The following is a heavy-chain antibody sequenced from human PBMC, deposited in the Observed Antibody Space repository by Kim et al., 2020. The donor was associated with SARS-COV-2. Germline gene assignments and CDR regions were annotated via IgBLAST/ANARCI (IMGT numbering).Heavy chain of an antibody. V-gene: IGHV3-48*04. CDR3: VSDDSSGYFFAN. Sequence: GGSLRLSCAASGFTFSRYNMNWVRQAPGKGLEWVSYISSSGSVIYYADSVKGRFTISRDNAKNSLFLQLNSLRAEDTAVYYCVSDDSSGYFFANWGQGTL. CDR1: GFTFSRYN. D-gene: IGHD3-22*01. CDR2: ISSSGSVI. J-gene: IGHJ4*02.